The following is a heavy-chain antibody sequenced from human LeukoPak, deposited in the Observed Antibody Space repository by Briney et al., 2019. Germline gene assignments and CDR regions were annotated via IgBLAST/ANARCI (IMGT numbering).Heavy chain of an antibody. J-gene: IGHJ6*03. CDR2: IYSGGST. Sequence: GGSLRLSCAASGFTVSSNYMSWVRQAPGKGLEWVSVIYSGGSTYYADSVKGRFTISRDNSKNTLYLQMNSLRAEDTAVYYCARDQTSDYYYYMDVWGKGTMVTVSS. CDR1: GFTVSSNY. CDR3: ARDQTSDYYYYMDV. V-gene: IGHV3-53*01.